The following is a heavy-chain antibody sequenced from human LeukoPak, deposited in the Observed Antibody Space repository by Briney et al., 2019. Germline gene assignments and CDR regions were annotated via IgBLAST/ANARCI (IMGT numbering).Heavy chain of an antibody. V-gene: IGHV1-69*05. J-gene: IGHJ5*02. CDR3: ARDLGSSATSTNWFDP. D-gene: IGHD6-6*01. CDR2: IIPIFGTA. CDR1: GGTFSSYA. Sequence: ASVKVSCKASGGTFSSYAISWVRQAPGQGLEWMGRIIPIFGTANYAQKFQGRVTITTDESTSTAYMELSSLRSEDTAVYYCARDLGSSATSTNWFDPWGQGTLVTVSS.